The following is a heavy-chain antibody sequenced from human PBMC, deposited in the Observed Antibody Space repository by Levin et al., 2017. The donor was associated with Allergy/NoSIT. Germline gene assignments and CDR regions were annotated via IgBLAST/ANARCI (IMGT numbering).Heavy chain of an antibody. V-gene: IGHV3-53*01. Sequence: GESLKISCAASGFSVSDHYMTWVRQSPGRGLQWVSVIYDDGSTYYADSVEDRFTISRDTSKNMLFLQMNSLRAEDTAIYYWTKGHYGNEEQWGRGTLVTVS. CDR1: GFSVSDHY. CDR2: IYDDGST. CDR3: TKGHYGNEEQ. J-gene: IGHJ4*02. D-gene: IGHD4-11*01.